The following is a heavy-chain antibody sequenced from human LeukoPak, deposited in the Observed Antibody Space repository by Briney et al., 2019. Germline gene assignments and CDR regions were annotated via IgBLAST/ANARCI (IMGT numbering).Heavy chain of an antibody. J-gene: IGHJ5*02. CDR3: ARGRGWIDP. V-gene: IGHV3-7*01. Sequence: GGSLRLSCTASGFSFNNYVMTWFRQAPGKGLEWVANVNEDGSEQNYLDSVKGRFTISRDNAKNSVYLQMNNLRVEETAVYYCARGRGWIDPWGQGTLVTVSS. CDR1: GFSFNNYV. CDR2: VNEDGSEQ. D-gene: IGHD5-24*01.